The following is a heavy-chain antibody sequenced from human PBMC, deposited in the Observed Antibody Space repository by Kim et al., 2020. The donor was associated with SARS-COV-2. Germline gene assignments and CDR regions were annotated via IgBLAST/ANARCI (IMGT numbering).Heavy chain of an antibody. CDR1: GYSFTSYW. V-gene: IGHV5-51*01. CDR2: IYPGDSDT. CDR3: ARLGRIAARYPLAFY. J-gene: IGHJ4*02. D-gene: IGHD6-6*01. Sequence: GESLKISCKGSGYSFTSYWIGWVRQMPGKGLEWMGIIYPGDSDTRYSPSFQGQVTISADKSISTAYLQWSSLKASDTAMYYCARLGRIAARYPLAFYWGQGTLVTVSS.